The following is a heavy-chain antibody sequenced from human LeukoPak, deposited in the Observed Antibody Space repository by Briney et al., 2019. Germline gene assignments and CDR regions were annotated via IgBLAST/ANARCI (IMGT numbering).Heavy chain of an antibody. CDR3: AKGPGRIAAAPYYFDY. D-gene: IGHD6-13*01. V-gene: IGHV3-23*01. Sequence: GGSLRLSCAASGFTFSSYAMSWVRQAPGKGLEWVSAISGSGGSTYYADSVKGRFTISRDNSKNTLYLQMSSLRAEDTAVYYCAKGPGRIAAAPYYFDYWGQGTLVTVSS. CDR2: ISGSGGST. CDR1: GFTFSSYA. J-gene: IGHJ4*02.